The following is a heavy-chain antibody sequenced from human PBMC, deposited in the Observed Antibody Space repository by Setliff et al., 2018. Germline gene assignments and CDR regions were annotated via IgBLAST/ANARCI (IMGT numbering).Heavy chain of an antibody. V-gene: IGHV1-46*01. CDR2: INPNDGYT. J-gene: IGHJ4*02. D-gene: IGHD2-15*01. CDR1: GRSLTSNH. CDR3: IVNMVRPVTGLDS. Sequence: ASVKVSCKASGRSLTSNHFHWGRQAPGKGLEWMGTINPNDGYTIYAPAFQGRVAMTTDTSTGTAYMELSGLTSADTAIYYCIVNMVRPVTGLDSWGPGTLVTVS.